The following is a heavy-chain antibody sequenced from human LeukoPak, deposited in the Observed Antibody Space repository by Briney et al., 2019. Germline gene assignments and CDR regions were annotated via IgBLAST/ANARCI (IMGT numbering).Heavy chain of an antibody. J-gene: IGHJ4*02. D-gene: IGHD6-19*01. Sequence: PSETLSLTCAVYGGTFSGYYMSWVRQAPGKGLEWVSVIYSGGSTYYADSVKGRFTISRDNSKNTLYLQMNSLRAEDTAVYYCARDSGSGWYYFDYWGQGTLVTVSS. CDR2: IYSGGST. CDR3: ARDSGSGWYYFDY. CDR1: GGTFSGYY. V-gene: IGHV3-53*01.